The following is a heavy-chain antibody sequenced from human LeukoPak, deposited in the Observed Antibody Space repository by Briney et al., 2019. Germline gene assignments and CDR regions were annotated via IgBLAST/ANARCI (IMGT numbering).Heavy chain of an antibody. CDR1: GYTFTSYD. J-gene: IGHJ5*02. V-gene: IGHV1-8*01. Sequence: GASVKVSCKASGYTFTSYDINWVRQATGQGLEWMRWMNPNSGNTGYAQKFQGRVTMTRNTSISTAYMELSSLRSEDTAVYYCARVVVTMVRGVPNNWFDPWGQGTLVTVSS. D-gene: IGHD3-10*01. CDR2: MNPNSGNT. CDR3: ARVVVTMVRGVPNNWFDP.